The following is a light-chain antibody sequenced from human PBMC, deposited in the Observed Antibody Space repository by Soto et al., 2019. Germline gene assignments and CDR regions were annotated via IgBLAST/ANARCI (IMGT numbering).Light chain of an antibody. CDR3: PQYNNWPIT. Sequence: PGQKATVSGRATQSVSGDLAWYQHKPGQATRLKIYDTSTRALDTPARFAGSGSGTEFTLPISSLQSEYFAVYFCPQYNNWPITFGQGTRLEIK. J-gene: IGKJ5*01. V-gene: IGKV3-15*01. CDR1: QSVSGD. CDR2: DTS.